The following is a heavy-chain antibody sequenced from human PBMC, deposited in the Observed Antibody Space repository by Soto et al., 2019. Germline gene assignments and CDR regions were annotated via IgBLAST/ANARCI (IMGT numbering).Heavy chain of an antibody. CDR2: ITSLFGTT. CDR1: GDTFKNCV. V-gene: IGHV1-69*01. J-gene: IGHJ6*02. Sequence: QVQVVQAGVEVRRPGSSVKVSCKASGDTFKNCVISWVRQAPGQGLEWMGGITSLFGTTDFAQRFQGRLPITTYESTTTAYMELSRLRSADTATYCCAAKLGLGKLSVVWGQGTTVIVSS. CDR3: AAKLGLGKLSVV. D-gene: IGHD3-16*02.